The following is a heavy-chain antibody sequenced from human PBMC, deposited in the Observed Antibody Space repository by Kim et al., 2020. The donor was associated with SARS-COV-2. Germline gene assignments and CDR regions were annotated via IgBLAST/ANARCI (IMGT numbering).Heavy chain of an antibody. V-gene: IGHV4-59*08. Sequence: NPSLKRRVTISVDTSKNQFSLKLSSVTAADTAVYYCARLSYSSGWYFDYWGQRTLVTVSS. J-gene: IGHJ4*02. CDR3: ARLSYSSGWYFDY. D-gene: IGHD6-19*01.